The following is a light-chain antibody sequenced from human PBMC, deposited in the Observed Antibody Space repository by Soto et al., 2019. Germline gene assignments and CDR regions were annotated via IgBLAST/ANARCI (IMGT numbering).Light chain of an antibody. CDR2: AAS. J-gene: IGKJ1*01. CDR3: QQSYSTLRT. V-gene: IGKV1-39*01. CDR1: QSISRY. Sequence: IQMTQSPSSLSASVGDSVTITCRARQSISRYLNWYQPKPGKAPKLLLYAASSLQSGVPSRFSGSGSGTDFTLTISSLQPEDFATYYCQQSYSTLRTFGQGTKVEIK.